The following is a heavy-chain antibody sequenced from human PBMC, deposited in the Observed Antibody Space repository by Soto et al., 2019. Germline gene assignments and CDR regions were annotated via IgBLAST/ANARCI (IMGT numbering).Heavy chain of an antibody. V-gene: IGHV4-59*08. CDR2: IYYSGST. Sequence: PSETLSLTCTVSGGSISSYYWSWIRQPPGKGLEWIGYIYYSGSTNYNPSLKSRVTISVDTSKNQFSLKLSSVTAADTAVYYCARRRSGYSDGPYYYYYYMDVWGKGTTVTVSS. CDR3: ARRRSGYSDGPYYYYYYMDV. CDR1: GGSISSYY. J-gene: IGHJ6*03. D-gene: IGHD5-12*01.